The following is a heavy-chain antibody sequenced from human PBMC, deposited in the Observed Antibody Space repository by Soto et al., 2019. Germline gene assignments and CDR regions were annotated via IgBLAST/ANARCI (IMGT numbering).Heavy chain of an antibody. CDR1: GGSISSSNW. CDR2: IYHSGST. D-gene: IGHD5-18*01. J-gene: IGHJ4*02. V-gene: IGHV4-4*02. CDR3: ARREDTAKFDY. Sequence: SETLSLTCGVSGGSISSSNWWSWVRQPPGKGLEWIGEIYHSGSTNYNPSLKSRVTISVDTSKNQFSLKLSSVTAADTAVYYCARREDTAKFDYWGQGTLVTVSS.